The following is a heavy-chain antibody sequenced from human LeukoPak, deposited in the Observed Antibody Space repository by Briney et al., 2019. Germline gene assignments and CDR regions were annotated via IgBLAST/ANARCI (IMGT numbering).Heavy chain of an antibody. V-gene: IGHV3-74*01. J-gene: IGHJ6*04. D-gene: IGHD3-10*02. CDR3: AELGITMIGGV. CDR2: INSDGSST. CDR1: GFTFSSYW. Sequence: PGGSLRLSCAVSGFTFSSYWMHWVRQAPGKGLVWVSRINSDGSSTIYADSVKGRFTISRDNAKNTLYLQMDSLRAEDTAVYYCAELGITMIGGVWGKGTTVTISS.